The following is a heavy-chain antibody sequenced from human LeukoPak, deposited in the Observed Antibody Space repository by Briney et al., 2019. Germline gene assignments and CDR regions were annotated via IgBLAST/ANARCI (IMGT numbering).Heavy chain of an antibody. Sequence: SETLSLTCAVSGYSISSGYYWGWIRQSPGKGLEWIGSIYHSGSTYYNPSLKSRVTISVDTSKNQFSLKLSSVTAADTAVYYCASLNYPHYFDYWGQGTLVTVSP. V-gene: IGHV4-38-2*01. D-gene: IGHD4-11*01. CDR3: ASLNYPHYFDY. CDR1: GYSISSGYY. J-gene: IGHJ4*02. CDR2: IYHSGST.